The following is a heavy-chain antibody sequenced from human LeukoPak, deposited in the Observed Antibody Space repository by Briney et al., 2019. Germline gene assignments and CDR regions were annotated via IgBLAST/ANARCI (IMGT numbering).Heavy chain of an antibody. J-gene: IGHJ5*02. CDR2: LYSGGTT. CDR1: GFTVSSNY. Sequence: GGSPRLSCAASGFTVSSNYMSWVRQAPGKGLEWVSILYSGGTTYYADSVKGRFTISRDNSKNTLYLQMNSLRAEDKAVYYCARGYSSGWYSNHWGQGTLVTVSS. D-gene: IGHD6-19*01. CDR3: ARGYSSGWYSNH. V-gene: IGHV3-53*01.